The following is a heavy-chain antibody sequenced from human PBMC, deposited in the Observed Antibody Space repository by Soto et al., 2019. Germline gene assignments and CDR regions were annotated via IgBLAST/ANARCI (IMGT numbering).Heavy chain of an antibody. Sequence: QLQLQESGPGLVKPSETLSLTCTVSGGSISSSIYYWGWIRQPPGKGLQWVGSVYHSGSTYYNPSHRCRVTIPVDSSKNQFSLRLSSMTAADTAVYYCARPVGVEQQLVHDAFDLWGQGTMVAVSS. CDR2: VYHSGST. J-gene: IGHJ3*01. CDR3: ARPVGVEQQLVHDAFDL. D-gene: IGHD6-13*01. CDR1: GGSISSSIYY. V-gene: IGHV4-39*01.